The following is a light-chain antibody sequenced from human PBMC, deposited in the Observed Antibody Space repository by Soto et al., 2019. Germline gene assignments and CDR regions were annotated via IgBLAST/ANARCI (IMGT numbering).Light chain of an antibody. J-gene: IGLJ2*01. CDR1: SSDIGGYNY. Sequence: QSALTQPASVSGSPGQSITISCTGTSSDIGGYNYVSWYQQHPGKAHKLMIFDVSNRPSGVSNRFSGSKSGNTASLTISGLQPEDEADYYCSSYTITNTHGVFGGGTKLSVL. V-gene: IGLV2-14*01. CDR2: DVS. CDR3: SSYTITNTHGV.